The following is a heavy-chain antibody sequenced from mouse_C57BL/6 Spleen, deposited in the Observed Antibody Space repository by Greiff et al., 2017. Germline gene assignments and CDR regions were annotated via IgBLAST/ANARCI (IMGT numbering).Heavy chain of an antibody. CDR1: GFTFSSYG. CDR2: ISSGGSYT. Sequence: EVKLEESGGDLVKPGGSLKLSCAASGFTFSSYGMSWVRQTPDKRLEWVATISSGGSYTYYPDSVKGRFTISRDNAKNTLYLQMSSLKSEDTAMYYCARQLGYFDYWGQGTTLTVSS. V-gene: IGHV5-6*02. CDR3: ARQLGYFDY. J-gene: IGHJ2*01. D-gene: IGHD4-1*01.